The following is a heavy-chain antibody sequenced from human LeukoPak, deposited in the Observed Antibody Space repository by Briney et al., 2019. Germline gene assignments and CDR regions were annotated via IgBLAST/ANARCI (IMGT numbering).Heavy chain of an antibody. CDR2: ISSSSSYI. CDR1: GFTFSSYS. CDR3: AARRGGIAVAGIDY. V-gene: IGHV3-21*01. J-gene: IGHJ4*02. Sequence: GGSLRLSCAASGFTFSSYSVNWVRQAPGKGLEWVSSISSSSSYIYYADSVKGRFTISRDNAKNSLYLQMNSLRAEDTAVYYCAARRGGIAVAGIDYWGQGTLVTVSS. D-gene: IGHD6-19*01.